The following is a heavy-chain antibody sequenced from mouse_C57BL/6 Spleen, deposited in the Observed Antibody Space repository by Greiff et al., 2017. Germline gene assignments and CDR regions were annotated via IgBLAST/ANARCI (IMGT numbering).Heavy chain of an antibody. J-gene: IGHJ4*01. CDR1: GYTFTSYW. V-gene: IGHV1-64*01. CDR2: IHPNSGST. Sequence: QVQLQQPGAELVKPGASVKLSCKASGYTFTSYWMHWVKQRPGQGLEWIGMIHPNSGSTNYNEKFKSKATLTVDQSSSTAYMQLSSLTSEDSAVYYCARVTVVATGAMDYWGQGTSVTVSA. D-gene: IGHD1-1*01. CDR3: ARVTVVATGAMDY.